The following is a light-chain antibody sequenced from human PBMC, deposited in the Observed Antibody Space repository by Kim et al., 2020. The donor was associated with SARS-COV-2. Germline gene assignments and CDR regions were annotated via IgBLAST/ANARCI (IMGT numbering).Light chain of an antibody. J-gene: IGLJ3*02. Sequence: SYELTQPLSVSVDLGQTATITCEGNNIGRKNVHWYQQKPGQAPVVVIYRDTNRPSGILERFSGSNSGNTATPTISRAQAGDDSDFYCQVWDSNTWVFDGG. CDR1: NIGRKN. V-gene: IGLV3-9*01. CDR3: QVWDSNTWV. CDR2: RDT.